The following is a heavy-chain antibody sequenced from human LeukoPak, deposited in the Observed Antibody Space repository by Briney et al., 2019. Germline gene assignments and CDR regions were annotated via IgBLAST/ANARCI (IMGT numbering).Heavy chain of an antibody. CDR2: ISGSGGST. D-gene: IGHD2-8*01. V-gene: IGHV3-23*01. J-gene: IGHJ1*01. CDR1: GFTFSSYA. Sequence: GGSLSLSCAASGFTFSSYAMSWVRQAPGKGLEWVSAISGSGGSTYYADSVKGRFTISRDNSKNTLYLQMNSLRAEDTAVYYCAKDLMVYATRAEYFQHWGQGTLVTVSS. CDR3: AKDLMVYATRAEYFQH.